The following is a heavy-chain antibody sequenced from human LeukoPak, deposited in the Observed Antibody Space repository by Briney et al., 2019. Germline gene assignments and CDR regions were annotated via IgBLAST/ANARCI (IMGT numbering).Heavy chain of an antibody. Sequence: SVKVSCKASGVTFTSSAMQWVRQARGQRLEWRGWFVVGSGNTNYAQKFQERVTISRDMSTSTAYMELSSLRSEDTAVYYCAADVSSGALDYWGQGTLVTVSS. D-gene: IGHD6-19*01. J-gene: IGHJ4*02. CDR2: FVVGSGNT. CDR3: AADVSSGALDY. CDR1: GVTFTSSA. V-gene: IGHV1-58*02.